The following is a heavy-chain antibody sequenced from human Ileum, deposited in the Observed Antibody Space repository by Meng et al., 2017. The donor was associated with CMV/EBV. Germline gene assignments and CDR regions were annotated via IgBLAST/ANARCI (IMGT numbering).Heavy chain of an antibody. D-gene: IGHD3-10*01. Sequence: QGQVVQSGAEVKKPGASVKVSCKASRDTFSGFYIHWVRQAPGQGLEWMGMINPDGDTTIYAQKFEGRITVTRDTSTITVYMELSDLRSGDTAVYYCTRGIYFGSGSPLGWFDPWGQGTLVTVS. V-gene: IGHV1-46*01. J-gene: IGHJ5*02. CDR3: TRGIYFGSGSPLGWFDP. CDR2: INPDGDTT. CDR1: RDTFSGFY.